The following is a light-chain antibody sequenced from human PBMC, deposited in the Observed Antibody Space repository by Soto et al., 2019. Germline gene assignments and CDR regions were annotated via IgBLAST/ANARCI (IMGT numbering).Light chain of an antibody. CDR1: SSNIGSTT. CDR2: NNN. J-gene: IGLJ1*01. Sequence: QSVLTQPPSASGTPGQRVTISCSGSSSNIGSTTVNWYQQLPGTAPKLLISNNNRRPSGVPDRFSGSKSGTSASLAISGLQSEDEADYYCAAWDDSLNGYVFGIGTKVPVL. CDR3: AAWDDSLNGYV. V-gene: IGLV1-44*01.